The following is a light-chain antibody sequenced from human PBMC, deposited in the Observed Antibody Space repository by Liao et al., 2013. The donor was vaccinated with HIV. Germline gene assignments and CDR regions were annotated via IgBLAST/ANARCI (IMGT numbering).Light chain of an antibody. CDR2: QDS. CDR1: SLGDKS. Sequence: SYDLTQTPSVSVSPGQTASITCSGDSLGDKSPSWYRQRPGQSPVLVIFQDSKRPSGVPGRFSGSNSENTATLTISGAQAMDEADYYCQAWDSSTAYVFGSGTKLAVL. J-gene: IGLJ1*01. V-gene: IGLV3-1*01. CDR3: QAWDSSTAYV.